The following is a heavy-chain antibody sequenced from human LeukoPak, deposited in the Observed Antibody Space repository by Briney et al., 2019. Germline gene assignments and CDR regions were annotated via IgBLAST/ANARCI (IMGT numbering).Heavy chain of an antibody. CDR2: INHSGST. V-gene: IGHV4-34*01. D-gene: IGHD5-18*01. CDR3: RQSGYSYADDY. Sequence: PSETLSLTCAVYGGSFSGYYWRGLRQPPGKGVEWVGEINHSGSTNYNPSLKSRVTISVDTSKNQFSLKLSSVTAADTAVYYCRQSGYSYADDYWGQGTLVTVSS. CDR1: GGSFSGYY. J-gene: IGHJ4*02.